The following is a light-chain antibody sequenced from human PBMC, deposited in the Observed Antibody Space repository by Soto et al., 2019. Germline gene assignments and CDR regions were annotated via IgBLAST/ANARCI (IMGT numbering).Light chain of an antibody. CDR1: QSVSTW. Sequence: DIQMTQSPSTLSASVGDRVTITCRASQSVSTWLAWYQQRPGKPPKLLIYDASSLQSGVPSKFSGGGSGTEFTLTITSLQPEDFATYYCHQVYTYPRTFGQGTMVDIK. J-gene: IGKJ1*01. CDR3: HQVYTYPRT. CDR2: DAS. V-gene: IGKV1-5*01.